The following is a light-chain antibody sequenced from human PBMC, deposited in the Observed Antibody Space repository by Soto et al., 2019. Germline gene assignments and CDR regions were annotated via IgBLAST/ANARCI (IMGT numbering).Light chain of an antibody. CDR1: SSDVGGYNY. J-gene: IGLJ1*01. Sequence: QSLLTQPASVSGSPGQSMTISCTGTSSDVGGYNYVSWYQQHPGKAPKFMIYDVSNRPSGVSNRFSGSKSGNTASLTISGLQAEDEADYYCSSYTTSNTRQIVFGTGT. CDR3: SSYTTSNTRQIV. V-gene: IGLV2-14*01. CDR2: DVS.